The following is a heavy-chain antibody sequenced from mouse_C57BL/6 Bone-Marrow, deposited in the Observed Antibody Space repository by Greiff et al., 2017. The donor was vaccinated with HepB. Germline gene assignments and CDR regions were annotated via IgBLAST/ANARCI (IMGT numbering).Heavy chain of an antibody. D-gene: IGHD4-1*01. CDR2: IYPGDGDT. V-gene: IGHV1-82*01. J-gene: IGHJ3*01. CDR1: GYAFSSSW. Sequence: QVQLKQSGPELVKPGASVKISCKASGYAFSSSWMNWVKQRPGKGLEWIGRIYPGDGDTNYNGKFKGKATLTADKSSSTAYMQLSSLTSEDSAVYFCANWDPAWFAYWGQGTLVTVSA. CDR3: ANWDPAWFAY.